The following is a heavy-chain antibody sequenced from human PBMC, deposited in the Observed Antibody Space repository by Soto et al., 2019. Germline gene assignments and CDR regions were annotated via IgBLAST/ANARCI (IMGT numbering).Heavy chain of an antibody. CDR2: IYYSGTT. V-gene: IGHV4-61*01. D-gene: IGHD3-16*01. CDR1: GDSVSNDNYH. CDR3: ARSPRGRTAFTFDY. J-gene: IGHJ4*02. Sequence: SKTLPLTCAVSGDSVSNDNYHWSWIRQPPGKGLEWIGYIYYSGTTNYNSYLKGRLSLSVDMSKNQFSLKLASVTAADTAVYFCARSPRGRTAFTFDYWGQGALVTIAS.